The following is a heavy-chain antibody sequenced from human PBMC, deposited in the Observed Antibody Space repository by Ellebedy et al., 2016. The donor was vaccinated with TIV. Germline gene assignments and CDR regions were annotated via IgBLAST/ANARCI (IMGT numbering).Heavy chain of an antibody. CDR2: ISGSGGMM. CDR3: ARRSRGPSYYFDY. J-gene: IGHJ4*02. CDR1: GFILSSYY. D-gene: IGHD3-10*01. V-gene: IGHV3-48*03. Sequence: PGGSLRLSCVASGFILSSYYMTWVRQAPGKGLEWISYISGSGGMMDHADSVKGRFTISRDNAKNSLYLQLSSLRAEDTAVYYCARRSRGPSYYFDYWGQGALVTVSS.